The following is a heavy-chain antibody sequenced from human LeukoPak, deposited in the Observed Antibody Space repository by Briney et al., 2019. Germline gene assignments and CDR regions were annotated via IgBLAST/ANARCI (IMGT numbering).Heavy chain of an antibody. CDR1: GFTVSSNY. Sequence: TGGSLRLSCAASGFTVSSNYMTWVRQAPGKGLEWVSVIYSNNTTFYADSVKGRFTVSRDNAKDSLYLQMNSLRAEDTAVYYCARALTTLTYEGYWGQGTLVTVSS. D-gene: IGHD1-1*01. CDR3: ARALTTLTYEGY. CDR2: IYSNNTT. V-gene: IGHV3-53*01. J-gene: IGHJ4*02.